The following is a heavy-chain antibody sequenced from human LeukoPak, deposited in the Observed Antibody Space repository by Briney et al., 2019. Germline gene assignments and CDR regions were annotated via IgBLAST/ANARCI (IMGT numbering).Heavy chain of an antibody. V-gene: IGHV3-21*06. D-gene: IGHD4-23*01. J-gene: IGHJ4*02. CDR2: ISSHSIYI. CDR3: ARGEGDYGGNFVGDY. Sequence: GGSLRLSCAASGFTFSSYSMNWVRQAPGKGLEWASSISSHSIYIYYADSVRGRFTFSRDNAKNSLYLQMNSLRAEDTAVYYCARGEGDYGGNFVGDYWGQGTLVTVSS. CDR1: GFTFSSYS.